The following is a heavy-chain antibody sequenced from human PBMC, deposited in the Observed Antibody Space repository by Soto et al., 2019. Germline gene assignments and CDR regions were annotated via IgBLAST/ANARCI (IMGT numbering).Heavy chain of an antibody. D-gene: IGHD3-9*01. CDR2: IYYSGST. V-gene: IGHV4-30-4*01. CDR3: ARGADILTGYYGLDY. J-gene: IGHJ4*02. CDR1: GGSISSGDYY. Sequence: TSETLSLTCTVSGGSISSGDYYWSWIRQPPGKGLEWIGYIYYSGSTYYNPSLKSRVTISVDTSKNQFSLKLSSVTAADTAVYYCARGADILTGYYGLDYWGQGTLVTV.